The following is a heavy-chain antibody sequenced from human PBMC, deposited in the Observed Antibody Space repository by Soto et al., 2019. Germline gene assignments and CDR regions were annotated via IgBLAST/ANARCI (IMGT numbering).Heavy chain of an antibody. CDR2: IYYSGST. Sequence: QVQLQESGPGLVKPSQTLSLTCTVSGGSISSGDYYWSWIRQPPGKGLEWIGYIYYSGSTYYNPSLKSRVPXSXDXXKNQFSLKLSSVTAADTAVYFCVRLPTMDHDAFDIWGQGTMVTVSS. D-gene: IGHD3-10*01. J-gene: IGHJ3*02. CDR3: VRLPTMDHDAFDI. CDR1: GGSISSGDYY. V-gene: IGHV4-30-4*01.